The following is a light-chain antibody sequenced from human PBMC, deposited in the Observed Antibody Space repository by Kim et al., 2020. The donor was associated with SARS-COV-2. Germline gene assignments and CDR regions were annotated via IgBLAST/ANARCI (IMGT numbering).Light chain of an antibody. Sequence: DIQMTQSPSSLSASVGDRVSITCQASQDITNYLNWYQQKPGKAPKLLIYDASNLETGVPSRFSGSGSGTDFTFTISSLQPEDTATYYCQQYDNFPLTFGGGTKVDIK. V-gene: IGKV1-33*01. J-gene: IGKJ4*01. CDR1: QDITNY. CDR2: DAS. CDR3: QQYDNFPLT.